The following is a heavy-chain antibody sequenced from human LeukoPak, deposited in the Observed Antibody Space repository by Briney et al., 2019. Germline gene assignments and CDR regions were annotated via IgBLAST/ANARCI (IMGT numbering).Heavy chain of an antibody. J-gene: IGHJ4*02. V-gene: IGHV4-31*03. CDR3: ARGVGVVDFFDY. CDR1: GGSISRGGYY. Sequence: SDTLSLTCTVSGGSISRGGYYWSWVRQHPGKGLEWIGYIYYSGSTYYNPSLKSRVTISVDTSKNKFSLKLSSVTAADTAVYYCARGVGVVDFFDYWGQGTLVTVSS. CDR2: IYYSGST.